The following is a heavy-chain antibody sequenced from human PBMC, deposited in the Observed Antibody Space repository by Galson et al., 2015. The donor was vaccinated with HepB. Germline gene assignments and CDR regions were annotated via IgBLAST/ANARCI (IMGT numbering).Heavy chain of an antibody. D-gene: IGHD3-10*01. V-gene: IGHV3-30*18. CDR1: GFTFSSYG. Sequence: SLRLSCAASGFTFSSYGMHWVRQAPGKGLEWVAVISYDGSNKYYADSVKGRFTISRDNSKNTLYLQMNSLRAEDTAVYYCAKEGVRGVYYYYYGMDVWGQGTTVTVSS. CDR2: ISYDGSNK. J-gene: IGHJ6*02. CDR3: AKEGVRGVYYYYYGMDV.